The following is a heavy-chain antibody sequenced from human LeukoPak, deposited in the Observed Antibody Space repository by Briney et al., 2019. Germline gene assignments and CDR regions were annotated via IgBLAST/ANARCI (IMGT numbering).Heavy chain of an antibody. CDR2: IIPIFGTA. Sequence: ASVKVSCKDSGGTFISYAISWVRQAPGQGLEWMGGIIPIFGTANYAQKFQGRVTITRDTSASTAYMELSSLRSEDTAVYYCARVPYYGPFDPWGQGTLVTVSS. CDR3: ARVPYYGPFDP. V-gene: IGHV1-69*05. J-gene: IGHJ5*02. D-gene: IGHD3-10*01. CDR1: GGTFISYA.